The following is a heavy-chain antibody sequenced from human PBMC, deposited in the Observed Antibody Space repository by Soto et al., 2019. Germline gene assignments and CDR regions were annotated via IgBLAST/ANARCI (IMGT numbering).Heavy chain of an antibody. CDR2: ISAYNGNT. V-gene: IGHV1-18*01. J-gene: IGHJ5*02. CDR1: GYTFTSYG. CDR3: ARARIYCSGGSCYTTSLDP. Sequence: ASVKVSCKASGYTFTSYGFSWVRQAPGQGLEWMGWISAYNGNTNYAQKLQGRATMTTDTSTSTAYMELRSLRSDDTAVYYCARARIYCSGGSCYTTSLDPWGQGTLVTVSS. D-gene: IGHD2-15*01.